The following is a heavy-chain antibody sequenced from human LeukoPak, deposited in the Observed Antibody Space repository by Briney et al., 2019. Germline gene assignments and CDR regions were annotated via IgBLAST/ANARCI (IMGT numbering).Heavy chain of an antibody. CDR2: IYHSGST. D-gene: IGHD3-22*01. V-gene: IGHV4-30-2*01. J-gene: IGHJ4*02. Sequence: PSETLSLTCAVSGGSISSGGYSWSWIRQPPGKGLEWIGYIYHSGSTSYNPSLKSRVTISVDRSKNQFSLKLSSVTAADTAGYSCGRGDDSSGYYLDYWGRGRMVSVCS. CDR1: GGSISSGGYS. CDR3: GRGDDSSGYYLDY.